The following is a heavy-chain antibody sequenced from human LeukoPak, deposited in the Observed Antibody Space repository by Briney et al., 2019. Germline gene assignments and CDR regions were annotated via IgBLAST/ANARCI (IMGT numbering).Heavy chain of an antibody. V-gene: IGHV4-34*01. CDR2: INHSGST. CDR1: GGSFSGYY. J-gene: IGHJ4*02. D-gene: IGHD3-10*01. Sequence: SETLSLTCAVYGGSFSGYYWSWIRQPPGKGLEWIGEINHSGSTNYNPSLKRRVTISVDTSKNQFSLKLSSVTAADTAVYYCARGWFGELFRLDYWGQGTLVTVSS. CDR3: ARGWFGELFRLDY.